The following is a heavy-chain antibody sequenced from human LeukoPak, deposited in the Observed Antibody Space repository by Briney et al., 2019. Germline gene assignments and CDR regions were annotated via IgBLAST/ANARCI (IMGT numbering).Heavy chain of an antibody. CDR1: GGSISSSSYY. CDR2: ISFSGST. J-gene: IGHJ5*02. Sequence: SETLSLTCTVSGGSISSSSYYWGWIRQPPGRGLEWIGDISFSGSTYYNPSLKSRVTISVDTSKNQFSLKLSSVTATDTAVYYCASGGSSSWYRWFDPWGQGTLVTVSS. V-gene: IGHV4-39*01. CDR3: ASGGSSSWYRWFDP. D-gene: IGHD6-13*01.